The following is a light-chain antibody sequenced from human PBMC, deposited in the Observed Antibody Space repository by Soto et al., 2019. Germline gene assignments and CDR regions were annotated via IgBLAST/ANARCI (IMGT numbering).Light chain of an antibody. Sequence: EIVMTQSPATLSVSPGERATLSCRASQSVNSNLAWYRQKPGQAPRLLISDASTRATGVPARFSGSGSRTEFTLASSTLQSEDSGIYYWHQYNFCPPLTFGGSTKVEIK. J-gene: IGKJ4*01. V-gene: IGKV3-15*01. CDR3: HQYNFCPPLT. CDR1: QSVNSN. CDR2: DAS.